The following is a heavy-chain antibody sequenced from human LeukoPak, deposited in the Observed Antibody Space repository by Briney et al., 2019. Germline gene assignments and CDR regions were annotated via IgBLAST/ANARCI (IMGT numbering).Heavy chain of an antibody. J-gene: IGHJ4*02. CDR1: GFTFSSYE. CDR3: ARDSGIAAAGMVY. D-gene: IGHD6-13*01. CDR2: ISSSGSTI. Sequence: GGSLRLSCAASGFTFSSYEMNWVRQAPGKGLERVSYISSSGSTIYYADSVKGRFTISRDNAKNSLYLQMNSLRAEDTAVHYCARDSGIAAAGMVYWGQGTLVTVSS. V-gene: IGHV3-48*03.